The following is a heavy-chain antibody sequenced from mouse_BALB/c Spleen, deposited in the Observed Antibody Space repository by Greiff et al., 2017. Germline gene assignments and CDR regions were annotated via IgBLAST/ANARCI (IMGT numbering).Heavy chain of an antibody. CDR1: GFTFSSYG. V-gene: IGHV5-6*01. CDR3: AGYYYAMDY. CDR2: ISSGGSYT. J-gene: IGHJ4*01. Sequence: EVQGVESGGDLVKPGGSLKLSCAASGFTFSSYGMSWVRQTPDKRLEWVATISSGGSYTYYPDSVKGRFTISRDNAKNTLYLQMSSLKSEDTAMYYCAGYYYAMDYWGQGTSVTVSS.